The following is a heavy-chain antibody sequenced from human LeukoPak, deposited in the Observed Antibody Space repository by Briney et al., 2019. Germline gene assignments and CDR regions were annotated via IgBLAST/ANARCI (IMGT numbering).Heavy chain of an antibody. CDR3: AKADSSGYFYGSDF. D-gene: IGHD3-22*01. CDR2: ISGGGTST. J-gene: IGHJ4*02. V-gene: IGHV3-23*01. CDR1: GFTFSNYA. Sequence: PGGSLRLSCAASGFTFSNYAMTWVRQAPGKGLEWVSLISGGGTSTNYADSVRGRFSIFRDNSKNTLYLHMNVLRAEDTAVYYCAKADSSGYFYGSDFWGQGTLVTVSS.